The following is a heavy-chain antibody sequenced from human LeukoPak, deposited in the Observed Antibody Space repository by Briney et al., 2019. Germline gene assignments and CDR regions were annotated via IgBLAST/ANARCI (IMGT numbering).Heavy chain of an antibody. CDR1: GGTFSSYA. D-gene: IGHD3-3*01. CDR2: ISAYNGNT. CDR3: ARDPSITIFGVALLASDAFDI. V-gene: IGHV1-18*01. J-gene: IGHJ3*02. Sequence: ASVKVSCKASGGTFSSYAISWVRQAPGQGLEWMGWISAYNGNTNYAQKLQGRVTMTTDTSTSTAYMELRSLRSDDTAVYYCARDPSITIFGVALLASDAFDIWGQGTMVTVSS.